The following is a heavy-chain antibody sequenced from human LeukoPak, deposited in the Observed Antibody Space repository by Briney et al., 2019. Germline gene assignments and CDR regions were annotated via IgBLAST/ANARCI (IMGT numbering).Heavy chain of an antibody. CDR3: ARERRNWGLDY. CDR2: TYYRSKWDN. CDR1: GDSVSSNSAA. V-gene: IGHV6-1*01. D-gene: IGHD7-27*01. J-gene: IGHJ4*02. Sequence: SQTLSLTCVISGDSVSSNSAAWTWIRQSPSRGLEWLGRTYYRSKWDNDYAVSVKSRITINPDTSKNQFSLQLNSVTPEDTAMYYCARERRNWGLDYWGQGTLVTVSS.